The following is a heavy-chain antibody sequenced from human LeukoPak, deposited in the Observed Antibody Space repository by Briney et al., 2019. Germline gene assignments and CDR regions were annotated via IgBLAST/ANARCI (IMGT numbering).Heavy chain of an antibody. D-gene: IGHD6-13*01. Sequence: PGGSLRLSCAASGFTFSSYWMSWVRQAPGKGLEWVANIKQDGSEKYYVDSVKGRFTISRDNAKNSLYLQMNSLRAEDTAVYYCASEFAAAGDYFDYWGQGTLVTASS. V-gene: IGHV3-7*01. J-gene: IGHJ4*02. CDR2: IKQDGSEK. CDR1: GFTFSSYW. CDR3: ASEFAAAGDYFDY.